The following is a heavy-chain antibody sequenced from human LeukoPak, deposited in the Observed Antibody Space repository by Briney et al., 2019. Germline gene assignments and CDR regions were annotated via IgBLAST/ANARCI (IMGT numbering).Heavy chain of an antibody. V-gene: IGHV3-7*03. CDR1: GFTFSGFW. D-gene: IGHD6-6*01. J-gene: IGHJ3*01. CDR2: INSDGSEG. CDR3: ARSSYSSSSSV. Sequence: GGSLRLSCAVSGFTFSGFWMSWPRQAPGKGLEWVASINSDGSEGYYADVVKGRFTISRDNAKNSLYLQIKSLRAEDTAVYYCARSSYSSSSSVWGQGTMVTVSS.